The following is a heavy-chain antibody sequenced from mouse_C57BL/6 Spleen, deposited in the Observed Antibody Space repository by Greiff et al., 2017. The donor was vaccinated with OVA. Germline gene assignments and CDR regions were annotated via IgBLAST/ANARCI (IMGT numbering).Heavy chain of an antibody. CDR3: TRDNYDYFDY. J-gene: IGHJ2*01. Sequence: EVQVVESWEGLVKPGGSLKLSCAASGFTFSSYAMSWVRQTPEKRLEWVAYISSGGDYIYYADTVKGRFTISRDNARNTLYLQMSSLKSEDTAMYYCTRDNYDYFDYWGQGTTLTVSS. CDR2: ISSGGDYI. D-gene: IGHD2-12*01. V-gene: IGHV5-9-1*02. CDR1: GFTFSSYA.